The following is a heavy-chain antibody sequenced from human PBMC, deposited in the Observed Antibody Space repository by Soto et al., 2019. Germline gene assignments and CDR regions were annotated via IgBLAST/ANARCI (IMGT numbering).Heavy chain of an antibody. CDR1: GYTFTSYG. V-gene: IGHV1-3*01. D-gene: IGHD2-2*01. Sequence: ASVKVSCKASGYTFTSYGISWVRQAPGQRLEWMGWINAGNGNTKYSQKFQGRVTITRDTSASTAYMELSSLRSEDTAVYYCASSYCISTSCPPYYGMDVWGQGTTVTVSS. CDR2: INAGNGNT. J-gene: IGHJ6*02. CDR3: ASSYCISTSCPPYYGMDV.